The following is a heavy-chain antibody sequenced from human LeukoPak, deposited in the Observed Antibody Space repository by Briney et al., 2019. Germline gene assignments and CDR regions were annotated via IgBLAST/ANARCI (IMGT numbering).Heavy chain of an antibody. V-gene: IGHV3-30*04. D-gene: IGHD3-10*01. J-gene: IGHJ4*02. CDR2: ISYDGSNK. CDR3: ARGIKEDELPWFGELD. Sequence: QSGGSLRLSCAASGFTFSSYAMHWVRQAPGKGLEWVAVISYDGSNKYYADSVKGRFTISRDNSKNTLYLQMNSLRAEDTAVYYCARGIKEDELPWFGELDWGQGTLVTVSS. CDR1: GFTFSSYA.